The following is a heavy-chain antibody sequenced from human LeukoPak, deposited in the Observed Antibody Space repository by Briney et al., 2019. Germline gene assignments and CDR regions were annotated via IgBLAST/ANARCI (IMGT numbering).Heavy chain of an antibody. V-gene: IGHV4-30-2*01. CDR3: AREDGDSNWFDP. J-gene: IGHJ5*02. D-gene: IGHD4-17*01. CDR1: GGSISSGGYS. CDR2: IYHSGST. Sequence: SETLSLTCAVSGGSISSGGYSWSWLRQPPGKGLEWIGYIYHSGSTYYNPSLKSRVTISVDRSKNQFSLKLSSVTAADTAVYYCAREDGDSNWFDPWGQGTLVTVSS.